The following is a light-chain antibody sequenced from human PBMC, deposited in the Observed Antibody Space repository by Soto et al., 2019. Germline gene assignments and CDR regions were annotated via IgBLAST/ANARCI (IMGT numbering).Light chain of an antibody. J-gene: IGKJ1*01. Sequence: IQMTQSPSTLSASVGDRVTITCRASQSISSWLAWYQQKPGKAPKLLIYDASSLESGVPSRFSGSGSGTEFTLTISSLQPDDFATYYCQQYNSRPAFGQGTKVEIK. CDR2: DAS. CDR1: QSISSW. V-gene: IGKV1-5*01. CDR3: QQYNSRPA.